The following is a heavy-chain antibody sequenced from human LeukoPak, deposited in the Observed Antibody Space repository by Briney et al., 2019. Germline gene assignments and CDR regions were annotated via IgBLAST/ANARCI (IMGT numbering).Heavy chain of an antibody. V-gene: IGHV7-4-1*02. CDR2: INTNTGNP. CDR1: GYTFTSYA. CDR3: ARDRPPSYYDSSGRGVSGWKTEWCFDP. D-gene: IGHD3-22*01. J-gene: IGHJ5*02. Sequence: EASVKVSCKASGYTFTSYAMNWVRQAPGQGLEWMGWINTNTGNPTYAQGFTGRFVFSLDTSVSTAYLQISSLKAEDTAVYYCARDRPPSYYDSSGRGVSGWKTEWCFDPWGQGTLVTVSS.